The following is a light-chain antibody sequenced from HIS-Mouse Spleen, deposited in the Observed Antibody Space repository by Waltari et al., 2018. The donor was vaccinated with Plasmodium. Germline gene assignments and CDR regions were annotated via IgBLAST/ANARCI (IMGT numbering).Light chain of an antibody. CDR3: YSTDSSGNLYV. V-gene: IGLV3-10*01. CDR1: ALPNNY. Sequence: SYELTQPPSVSVSPGQTARITCSGDALPNNYAYWYQQKSGQAPALVIYEDSKRPSGIPERFSGSSSGTMATLTISGAQVEDEADYYCYSTDSSGNLYVFGTGTKVTVL. CDR2: EDS. J-gene: IGLJ1*01.